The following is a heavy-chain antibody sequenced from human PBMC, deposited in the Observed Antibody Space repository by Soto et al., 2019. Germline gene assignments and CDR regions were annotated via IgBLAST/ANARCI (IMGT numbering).Heavy chain of an antibody. CDR2: IYYSGST. Sequence: SETLSLTCTVSGGSISSGGYYWSWIRQHPGKGLEWIGYIYYSGSTYYNPSLRSRVTISVDTSKNQFSLKLSSVTAADTAVYYCAREGPDIVVVPAASGPYNNWFDPWGQGTLVTVSS. V-gene: IGHV4-31*03. D-gene: IGHD2-2*01. CDR1: GGSISSGGYY. CDR3: AREGPDIVVVPAASGPYNNWFDP. J-gene: IGHJ5*02.